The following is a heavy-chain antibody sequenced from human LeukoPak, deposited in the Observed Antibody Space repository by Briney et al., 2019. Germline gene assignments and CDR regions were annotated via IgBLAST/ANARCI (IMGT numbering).Heavy chain of an antibody. D-gene: IGHD3-10*01. Sequence: PGGSLGLSCAASGFTFSSYWMSWVRQAPGKGLEWVANIKQDGSEKYYVDSVKGRFTISRDNAKNSLYLQMNSLRAEDTAVYYCARDKHYYGPYGPLYYYYGMDVWGQGTTVTVSS. V-gene: IGHV3-7*01. CDR3: ARDKHYYGPYGPLYYYYGMDV. CDR2: IKQDGSEK. J-gene: IGHJ6*02. CDR1: GFTFSSYW.